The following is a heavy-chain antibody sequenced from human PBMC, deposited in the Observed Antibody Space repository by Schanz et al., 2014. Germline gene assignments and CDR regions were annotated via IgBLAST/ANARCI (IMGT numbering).Heavy chain of an antibody. J-gene: IGHJ4*01. CDR2: ISGTTTYT. CDR3: AREQIMAAAGLVDY. V-gene: IGHV3-11*05. Sequence: QVQLVESGGGLVKPGGSLRLSCAASGFTFSDYYMSWIRQAPGKGLEWVSYISGTTTYTNYADSVKGRFTISRDNAKNSLYLQRNSLRAEDTAVYYCAREQIMAAAGLVDYWGHGTLVTVSS. D-gene: IGHD6-13*01. CDR1: GFTFSDYY.